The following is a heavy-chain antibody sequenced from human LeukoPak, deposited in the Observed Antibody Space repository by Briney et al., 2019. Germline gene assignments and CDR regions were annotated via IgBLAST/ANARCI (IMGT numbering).Heavy chain of an antibody. CDR1: GGSFSGYY. Sequence: SETLSLTCAVYGGSFSGYYWSWIRQPPGKGLEWIGEINHSGSTNYNPSLKSRVTISVDTSKNQFSLKLSSVTAADTAVYYCARGPVYYDFWSGYYTGLDYYYGMDVWGQGTTVTVSS. V-gene: IGHV4-34*01. D-gene: IGHD3-3*01. J-gene: IGHJ6*02. CDR3: ARGPVYYDFWSGYYTGLDYYYGMDV. CDR2: INHSGST.